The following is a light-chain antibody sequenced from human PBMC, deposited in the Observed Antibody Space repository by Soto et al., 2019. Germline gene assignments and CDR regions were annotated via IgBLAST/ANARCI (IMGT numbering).Light chain of an antibody. CDR2: RAS. J-gene: IGKJ1*01. V-gene: IGKV1-5*03. CDR1: QSISSL. Sequence: DIQMTQSPSTLSASVGDRVTITCRASQSISSLLAWYQQKPGKAPKVLIHRASSLESGVPSRFSGSGSGTEFTLTISSLQPDDFATYYCQQYKSYSRTFGQGTKVELK. CDR3: QQYKSYSRT.